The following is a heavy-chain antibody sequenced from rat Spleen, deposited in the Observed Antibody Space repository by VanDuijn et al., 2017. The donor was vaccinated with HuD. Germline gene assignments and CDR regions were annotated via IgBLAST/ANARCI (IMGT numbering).Heavy chain of an antibody. D-gene: IGHD4-3*01. V-gene: IGHV6-8*01. CDR3: TFGVDY. J-gene: IGHJ2*01. CDR2: IKAKSNNYAT. CDR1: GFTFSNAW. Sequence: EVQLVETGGSLVQPGKSLKLTCATSGFTFSNAWMHWVRQSPEKQLEWVAQIKAKSNNYATYYAESVKGRFTISRDDSKSSVYLQMNSLKEEDTAIYYCTFGVDYWGQGVMVTVSS.